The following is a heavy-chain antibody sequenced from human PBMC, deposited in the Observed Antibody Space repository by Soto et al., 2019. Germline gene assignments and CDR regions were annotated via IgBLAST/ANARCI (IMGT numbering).Heavy chain of an antibody. D-gene: IGHD3-9*01. CDR2: INPSGGST. J-gene: IGHJ4*02. Sequence: ASVKVSFKASGGTFSSYAISWVRQAPGQGLEWMGIINPSGGSTSYAQKFQGRVTMTRDTSTSTVYMELSSLRSEDTAVYYCARGVAGYVGKYYFDYWGQGTLVTVSS. CDR3: ARGVAGYVGKYYFDY. V-gene: IGHV1-46*01. CDR1: GGTFSSYA.